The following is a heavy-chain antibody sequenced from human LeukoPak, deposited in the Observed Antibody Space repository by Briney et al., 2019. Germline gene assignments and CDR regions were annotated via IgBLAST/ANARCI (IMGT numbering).Heavy chain of an antibody. J-gene: IGHJ5*02. CDR3: ARGGTTYYSGSGTHP. CDR2: INNNGTT. V-gene: IGHV4-34*01. CDR1: NGSFSGYF. Sequence: SETLSLTCAVYNGSFSGYFWTWIRQPPGKGLEWIGEINNNGTTYYNPSLNGRVTISRDTSTMHFSLKINSVTAADTAMYYCARGGTTYYSGSGTHPWGQGTLVTVSS. D-gene: IGHD3-10*01.